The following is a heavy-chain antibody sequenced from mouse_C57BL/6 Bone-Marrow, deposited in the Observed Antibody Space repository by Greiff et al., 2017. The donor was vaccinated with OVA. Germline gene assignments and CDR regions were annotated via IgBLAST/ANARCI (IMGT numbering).Heavy chain of an antibody. V-gene: IGHV1-54*01. CDR2: INPGSGGT. J-gene: IGHJ3*01. Sequence: VKLQESGAELVRPGTSVKVSCKASGYAFTNYLIEWVKQRPGQGLEWIGVINPGSGGTNYNEKFKGKATLTADKSSSTAYMQLSSLTSEDSAVYFCAIDGYYPFAYWGQGTLVTVSA. CDR1: GYAFTNYL. CDR3: AIDGYYPFAY. D-gene: IGHD2-3*01.